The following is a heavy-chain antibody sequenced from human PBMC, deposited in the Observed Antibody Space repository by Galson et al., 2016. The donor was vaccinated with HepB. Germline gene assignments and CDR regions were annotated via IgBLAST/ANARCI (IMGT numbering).Heavy chain of an antibody. D-gene: IGHD2-2*01. Sequence: SETLSLTCAVSGGSISSDSWWNWVRQHPGTGLGWIGEIDQSGSTNYIPSLKARLTLSIDKSKSQFSLNLSSVTAADTAVYYCARRYVYCSGASCYEYFDSWGQGTLVTVSS. J-gene: IGHJ4*02. CDR1: GGSISSDSW. CDR2: IDQSGST. CDR3: ARRYVYCSGASCYEYFDS. V-gene: IGHV4-4*02.